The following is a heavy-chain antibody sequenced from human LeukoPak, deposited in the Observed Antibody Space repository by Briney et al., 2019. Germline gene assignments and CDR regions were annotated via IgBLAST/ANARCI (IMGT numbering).Heavy chain of an antibody. J-gene: IGHJ4*02. CDR2: IYYSGST. Sequence: SETLSLTCTVSGGSISSYYWSWIRQPPGKGLEWIGYIYYSGSTNYNPSLKTRVTISVDKSKNQFSLKLSSVTAADTAVYYCARASHDYGDYSHFDYWGQGTLVTVSS. D-gene: IGHD4-17*01. CDR3: ARASHDYGDYSHFDY. CDR1: GGSISSYY. V-gene: IGHV4-59*12.